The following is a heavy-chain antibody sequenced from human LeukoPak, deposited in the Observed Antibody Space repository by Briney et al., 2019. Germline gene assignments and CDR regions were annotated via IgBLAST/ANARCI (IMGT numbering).Heavy chain of an antibody. D-gene: IGHD3-22*01. CDR3: VKDVAYYYDSSGYAFQPY. CDR1: GFTFSDYY. J-gene: IGHJ4*02. Sequence: PGGSLRLSCAASGFTFSDYYMSWVRQAPGKGLEWVSGISGSGDKIYYADSVQGRFTISRDNSKSTLYLQMIRLRAEDTAVYYCVKDVAYYYDSSGYAFQPYWGQGTLVTVSS. CDR2: ISGSGDKI. V-gene: IGHV3-23*01.